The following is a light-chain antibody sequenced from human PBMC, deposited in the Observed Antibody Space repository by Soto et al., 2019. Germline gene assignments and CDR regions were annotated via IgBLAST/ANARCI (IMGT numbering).Light chain of an antibody. CDR3: QEYIQWPPGM. CDR1: QFVSSR. Sequence: DIVVTQSPATLSASRGERVTLSCRASQFVSSRLAWYQQRPGQVPRLLIYDTSTRAPGISARFSGSGSGTEFPLTISSLQSEDFAVYYCQEYIQWPPGMFGPGTTVDIK. CDR2: DTS. V-gene: IGKV3-15*01. J-gene: IGKJ1*01.